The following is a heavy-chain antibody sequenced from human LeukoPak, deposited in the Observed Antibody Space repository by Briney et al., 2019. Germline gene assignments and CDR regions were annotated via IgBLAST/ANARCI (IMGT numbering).Heavy chain of an antibody. CDR1: GFTFSSYS. V-gene: IGHV3-21*01. CDR3: AREGAVAGTFFDYYYYYMDV. J-gene: IGHJ6*03. CDR2: ISSSSSYI. Sequence: GGSLRLSCAASGFTFSSYSMNWVRQAPGKGLEWVSSISSSSSYIYYADSVKGRFTISRDNAKNSLYLQMNSLRAEDTAVYYCAREGAVAGTFFDYYYYYMDVWGKGTTVTVSS. D-gene: IGHD6-19*01.